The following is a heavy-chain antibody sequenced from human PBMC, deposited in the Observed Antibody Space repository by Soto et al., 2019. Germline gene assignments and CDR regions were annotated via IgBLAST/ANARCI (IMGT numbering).Heavy chain of an antibody. CDR2: INAGNGNT. D-gene: IGHD2-21*02. CDR1: GYTFTSYA. CDR3: ARTLHGDSTGAFDY. Sequence: ASVKVSCTASGYTFTSYAMQWVRQAPGQRLEWMGWINAGNGNTKYSQKFQGRVTITRDTSASTAYMELSSLRAEDTALYYCARTLHGDSTGAFDYWGLGTLVTVSS. J-gene: IGHJ4*02. V-gene: IGHV1-3*01.